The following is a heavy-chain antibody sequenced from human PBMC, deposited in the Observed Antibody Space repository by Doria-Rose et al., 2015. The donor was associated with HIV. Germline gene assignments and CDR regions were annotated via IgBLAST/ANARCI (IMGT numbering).Heavy chain of an antibody. CDR3: ARVPMVVTPRFDY. J-gene: IGHJ4*02. CDR1: GGSFSDYY. V-gene: IGHV4-34*01. CDR2: INHSGST. D-gene: IGHD2-21*02. Sequence: QLQESGAGLLKPSETLSLTCAVYGGSFSDYYWSWIRQPPGKGLEWIGEINHSGSTNYNPSLKSRVTMSVDTSKNQFSLKLLSVTAADTAVYYCARVPMVVTPRFDYWGQGTRVTVSS.